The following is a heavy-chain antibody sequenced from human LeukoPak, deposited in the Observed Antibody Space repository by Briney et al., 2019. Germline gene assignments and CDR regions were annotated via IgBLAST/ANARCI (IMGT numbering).Heavy chain of an antibody. V-gene: IGHV3-30-3*01. CDR1: GFTSSGYA. CDR3: ATNGPGIAVAGYVDY. D-gene: IGHD6-19*01. CDR2: ISYDGSTE. J-gene: IGHJ4*02. Sequence: PGRSLRLSCAASGFTSSGYAMHWVRQAPGKGLGWVAVISYDGSTEYYADSVKGRFTISRDNSKTTLYLQMNSLRAEDAAVCYCATNGPGIAVAGYVDYWGQGTLVTVSS.